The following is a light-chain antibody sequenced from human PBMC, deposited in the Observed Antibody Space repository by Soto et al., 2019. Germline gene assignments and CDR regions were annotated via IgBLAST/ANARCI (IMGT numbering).Light chain of an antibody. J-gene: IGKJ1*01. CDR2: GAS. V-gene: IGKV3-20*01. CDR1: QSVSNNY. Sequence: EIVLTQSPGTRSLSPGERATLSCRASQSVSNNYLAWSQQKPGQAPRLLIYGASNRATGIPDRFSGSGSGTDFTLTISRLEPEGFEVYYCQQDGSTGTFGQGTKVEIK. CDR3: QQDGSTGT.